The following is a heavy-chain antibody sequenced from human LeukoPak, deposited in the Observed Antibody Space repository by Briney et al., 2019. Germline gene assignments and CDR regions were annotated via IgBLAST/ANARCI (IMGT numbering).Heavy chain of an antibody. D-gene: IGHD3-22*01. J-gene: IGHJ4*02. CDR1: GGSISSYY. CDR2: MYYSGST. V-gene: IGHV4-59*01. Sequence: PSETLSLTXTVSGGSISSYYWSSIRQPPGKGVEWLGYMYYSGSTNYNPSLRSRVTILVDTSKNQFSLKLSSVTAADTAVYYCARGSEDSSGYSFDYWGQGTLVTVSS. CDR3: ARGSEDSSGYSFDY.